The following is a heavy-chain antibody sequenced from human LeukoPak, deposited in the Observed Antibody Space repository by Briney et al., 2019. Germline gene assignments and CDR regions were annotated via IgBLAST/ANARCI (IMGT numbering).Heavy chain of an antibody. Sequence: GGSLRLSCAASGFIFNDAWMSWVREAPGKGLEWVGRIKSRTDGGTSDYAAPVKGRFTISRDDSKNTLFLQMNSLRTEDTAFYYCTTHKRDSSLAGLDYWGQGTLVSVSS. CDR1: GFIFNDAW. J-gene: IGHJ4*02. CDR2: IKSRTDGGTS. CDR3: TTHKRDSSLAGLDY. V-gene: IGHV3-15*01. D-gene: IGHD6-19*01.